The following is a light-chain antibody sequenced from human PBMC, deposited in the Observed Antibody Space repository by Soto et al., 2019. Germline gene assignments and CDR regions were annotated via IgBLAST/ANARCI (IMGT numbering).Light chain of an antibody. CDR2: AAS. V-gene: IGKV1-27*01. CDR3: QKYDNGPFT. J-gene: IGKJ3*01. Sequence: DIQMTQSPSSLSASVGDRVTITCRATQDISHYLAWYQQRPGGVPKLLIHAASTLHSGVSSRFSGSGSGTDFTLTISSLQPEDVGTYYCQKYDNGPFTFGPGTKVDLK. CDR1: QDISHY.